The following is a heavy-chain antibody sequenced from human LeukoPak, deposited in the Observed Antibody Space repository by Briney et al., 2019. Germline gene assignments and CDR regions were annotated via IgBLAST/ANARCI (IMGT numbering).Heavy chain of an antibody. CDR1: GYTFTGYY. J-gene: IGHJ3*02. V-gene: IGHV1-2*06. D-gene: IGHD3-10*01. Sequence: ASVKVSCKASGYTFTGYYMHWVRQAPGQGLEWMGRINPNSGGTNYAQKFQGRVTMTRDTSISTAYMELSRLRSDDTAVYYGARDWDGLLWLGETPPDAFDIGGKGKRVPVSS. CDR2: INPNSGGT. CDR3: ARDWDGLLWLGETPPDAFDI.